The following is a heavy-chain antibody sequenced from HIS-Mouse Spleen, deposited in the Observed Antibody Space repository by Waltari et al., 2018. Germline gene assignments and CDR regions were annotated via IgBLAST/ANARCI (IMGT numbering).Heavy chain of an antibody. Sequence: QLQLQESGPGLVKPSETLSLTCTVSGGSISSSSYYWGWIRQPPGKGLDWIGGIYYSWGNDSNPALKSLGTISVDTSKNQFSLKLSSGTAADTAGYYCAREIPYSSSWYDWYFDLWGRGTLVTVSS. J-gene: IGHJ2*01. V-gene: IGHV4-39*07. CDR2: IYYSWGN. D-gene: IGHD6-13*01. CDR1: GGSISSSSYY. CDR3: AREIPYSSSWYDWYFDL.